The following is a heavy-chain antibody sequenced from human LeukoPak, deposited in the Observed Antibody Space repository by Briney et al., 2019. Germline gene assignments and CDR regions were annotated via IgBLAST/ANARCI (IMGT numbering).Heavy chain of an antibody. J-gene: IGHJ4*02. Sequence: GGSLRLSCAASGFTFSSYSMNWVRQAPGKGLEWVANIDQDGSEKNYVDSVKGRFTISRDNAKNSLYLQLNSLRAEDTAVYYCARDQVGIFDYWGQGTLVTVSS. CDR3: ARDQVGIFDY. CDR2: IDQDGSEK. D-gene: IGHD1-26*01. CDR1: GFTFSSYS. V-gene: IGHV3-7*01.